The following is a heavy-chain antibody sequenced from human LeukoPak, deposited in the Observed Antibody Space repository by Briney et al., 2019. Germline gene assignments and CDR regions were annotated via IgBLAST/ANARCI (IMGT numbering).Heavy chain of an antibody. CDR1: GASISRDY. CDR2: IYNGGST. J-gene: IGHJ4*02. D-gene: IGHD1-26*01. Sequence: SETLSLTCTVSGASISRDYWTWIRQPPGEGLEWIGYIYNGGSTTYSPSLNSRVTISLDTSNNQVSLRLSSVTAADTAVYYCAKGGTYGGGADYWGQGTLVTVSS. V-gene: IGHV4-59*01. CDR3: AKGGTYGGGADY.